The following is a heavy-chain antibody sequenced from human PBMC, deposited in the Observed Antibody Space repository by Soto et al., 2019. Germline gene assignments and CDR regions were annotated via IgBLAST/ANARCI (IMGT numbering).Heavy chain of an antibody. D-gene: IGHD3-10*01. CDR1: GFSFSNYG. V-gene: IGHV3-74*01. CDR3: VRGGFEDYDYYMDL. Sequence: EVQLVESGGGLVQPGGSLRLSCADSGFSFSNYGMHWVRQAPGKGLVWVSHINNHGSRSSYADSVKGRFTISSDNAKNTLYLQMNSLTVEDTAIYYCVRGGFEDYDYYMDLWGKGTTVTVSS. J-gene: IGHJ6*03. CDR2: INNHGSRS.